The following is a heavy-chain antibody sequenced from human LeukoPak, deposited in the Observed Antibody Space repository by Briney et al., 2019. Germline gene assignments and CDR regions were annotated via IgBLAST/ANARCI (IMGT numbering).Heavy chain of an antibody. V-gene: IGHV1-24*01. Sequence: ASVKVSCKVSGYTLTELSMHWVRQAPGKGLEWMGGFDPEDGEPIYAQKFQGRVTMTEDTSTDTAYMELSSLGSEDTAVYYCATARFGELLFEVDAFDIWGQGTMVTVSS. J-gene: IGHJ3*02. CDR1: GYTLTELS. CDR2: FDPEDGEP. D-gene: IGHD3-10*01. CDR3: ATARFGELLFEVDAFDI.